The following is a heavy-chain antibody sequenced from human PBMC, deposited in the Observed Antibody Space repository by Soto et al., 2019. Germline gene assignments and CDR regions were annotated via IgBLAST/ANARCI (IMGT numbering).Heavy chain of an antibody. D-gene: IGHD5-12*01. Sequence: QVQLQESGPGLLKPSGTLSLTCAVSGGSISSNNWWSWVRQPPGKGLEWIGEIYHSGSTNYNPSRKSRVTISIDKSKNQFSLKLSSVTAADTDVYYCARGGGDSGYDYIYIWGQGTMVIVSS. J-gene: IGHJ3*02. CDR3: ARGGGDSGYDYIYI. CDR2: IYHSGST. CDR1: GGSISSNNW. V-gene: IGHV4-4*02.